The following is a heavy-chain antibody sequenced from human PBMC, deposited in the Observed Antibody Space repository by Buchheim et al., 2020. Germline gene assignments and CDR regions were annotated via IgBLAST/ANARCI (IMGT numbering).Heavy chain of an antibody. CDR2: MYSNGST. Sequence: QVQLQESGPGLVKPSETLSLTCTVSGGSMTTYYWSWIRQPPGKGLEWIGYMYSNGSTNYNPSLKSRVTISGDTSKNHFSLNLTSVTAADTAVYFCARHSWQWLSGGYDSWGHGTL. CDR3: ARHSWQWLSGGYDS. CDR1: GGSMTTYY. J-gene: IGHJ5*01. D-gene: IGHD6-19*01. V-gene: IGHV4-59*08.